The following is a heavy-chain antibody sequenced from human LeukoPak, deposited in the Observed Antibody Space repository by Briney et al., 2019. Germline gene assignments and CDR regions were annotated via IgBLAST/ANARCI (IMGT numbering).Heavy chain of an antibody. CDR1: GVSFSGSY. D-gene: IGHD1-20*01. Sequence: SETLCLTCAVSGVSFSGSYWSWIRQAPGKGLEWMGEINPGGGTNYTPSPKSRMTLSGDTSKNPLSLMLTFLTATDSAVSYFALTGVRWGDCHVGVWGKGTTVTVSS. CDR3: ALTGVRWGDCHVGV. V-gene: IGHV4-34*01. J-gene: IGHJ6*04. CDR2: INPGGGT.